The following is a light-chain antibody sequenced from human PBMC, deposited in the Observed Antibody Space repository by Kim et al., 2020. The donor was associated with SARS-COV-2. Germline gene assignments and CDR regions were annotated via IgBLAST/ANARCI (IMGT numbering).Light chain of an antibody. V-gene: IGKV3-15*01. CDR2: GAS. Sequence: EIVMTQSPDIVSVSPGERVTLSYRASQSVGSSLAWYQQKPGQAPRLLIYGASTRATGISFRFSGSGSGTDFTLTVSSLQSEDFAVYYCQQYHDWPPITFGQGTRLEIK. CDR3: QQYHDWPPIT. CDR1: QSVGSS. J-gene: IGKJ5*01.